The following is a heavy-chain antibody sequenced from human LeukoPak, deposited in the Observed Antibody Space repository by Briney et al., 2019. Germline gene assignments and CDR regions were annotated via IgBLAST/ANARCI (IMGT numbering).Heavy chain of an antibody. D-gene: IGHD6-13*01. CDR3: ARGGIAALNWFDP. V-gene: IGHV1-69*05. Sequence: SVKVSCKASRGTFSRYAVSWVRQPPGQGRDWMGGIIPIFGTANYAQKFQGRITITTDESTSTAYMELSSLRSEGTAVYYCARGGIAALNWFDPWGQGTLVTVSS. J-gene: IGHJ5*02. CDR1: RGTFSRYA. CDR2: IIPIFGTA.